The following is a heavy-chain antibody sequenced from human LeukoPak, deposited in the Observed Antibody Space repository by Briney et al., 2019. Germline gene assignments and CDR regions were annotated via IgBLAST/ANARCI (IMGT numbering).Heavy chain of an antibody. CDR2: ISGSGDST. V-gene: IGHV3-23*01. CDR1: GFTFDDYA. D-gene: IGHD6-13*01. Sequence: GGSLRLSCAASGFTFDDYAMSWVRQAPGRGLEWVSGISGSGDSTYYADSVKGRFTISRDNSKNTLYLQMNSLRAEDTALYYCAKREQQLIIQPFDYWGQGTLVTVSS. J-gene: IGHJ4*01. CDR3: AKREQQLIIQPFDY.